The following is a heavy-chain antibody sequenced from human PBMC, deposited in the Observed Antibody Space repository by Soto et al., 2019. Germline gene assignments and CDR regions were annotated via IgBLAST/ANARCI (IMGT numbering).Heavy chain of an antibody. Sequence: EVQLVESGGGLVQPGGSLRLSCAASGFTFSRFWMQWVRQVPGKGLVWVSYINNDGSTTTYAESVKGRFTISRDNAKDSLYLLMNSLRAEDTAVYYFATYCGSTSCYMGGYSWGQGTLVTVSS. CDR2: INNDGSTT. CDR1: GFTFSRFW. D-gene: IGHD2-2*02. V-gene: IGHV3-74*02. CDR3: ATYCGSTSCYMGGYS. J-gene: IGHJ4*02.